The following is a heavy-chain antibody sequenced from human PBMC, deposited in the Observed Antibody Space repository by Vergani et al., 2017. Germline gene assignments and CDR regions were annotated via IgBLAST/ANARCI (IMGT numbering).Heavy chain of an antibody. CDR2: IRSKAYGGTT. D-gene: IGHD2-15*01. Sequence: EVQLVESGGGLVQLGRSLRLSCTVSGFTFGDYAMSWVRQAPGKGLEWVGFIRSKAYGGTTEYAASVKGRFTISRDDSKSIAYLQMNSLKTEDTAVYYCVVCSGGSGPPDAFDIWGQGTMVTVSS. V-gene: IGHV3-49*04. J-gene: IGHJ3*02. CDR3: VVCSGGSGPPDAFDI. CDR1: GFTFGDYA.